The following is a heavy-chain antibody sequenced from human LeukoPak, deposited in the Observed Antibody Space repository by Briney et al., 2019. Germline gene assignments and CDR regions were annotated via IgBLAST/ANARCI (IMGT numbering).Heavy chain of an antibody. CDR1: GFTFSSYA. D-gene: IGHD1-26*01. J-gene: IGHJ4*02. Sequence: GGSLRLSCAASGFTFSSYAMSWVRQAPGKGLEWVSTISGSGGSTYYADSVKGRFTISRDNSKNTLYLQMNSLRAEDTAVYYCAKVVGATTRGYFDYCGQGTLVTVSS. CDR3: AKVVGATTRGYFDY. CDR2: ISGSGGST. V-gene: IGHV3-23*01.